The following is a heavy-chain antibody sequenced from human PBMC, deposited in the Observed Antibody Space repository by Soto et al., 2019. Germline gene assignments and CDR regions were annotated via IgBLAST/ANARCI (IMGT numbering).Heavy chain of an antibody. CDR3: ARREVADDWYFDL. CDR1: GYTFTSYG. V-gene: IGHV1-18*01. J-gene: IGHJ2*01. CDR2: ISAYKGNT. D-gene: IGHD6-19*01. Sequence: QVQLVQSGVEVKKPGASVKVSCKASGYTFTSYGISWVRQAPGQGLEWMGWISAYKGNTNYAQKLQGRVTMTTDTATSTAYRELRSLRSDDTAVYYCARREVADDWYFDLWGRGTLVTVSS.